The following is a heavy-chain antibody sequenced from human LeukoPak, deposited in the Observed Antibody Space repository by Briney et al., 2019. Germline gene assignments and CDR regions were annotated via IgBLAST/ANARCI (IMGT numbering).Heavy chain of an antibody. J-gene: IGHJ4*02. D-gene: IGHD1-26*01. CDR3: ARVYSGNYRLYY. CDR2: INGDGRRT. V-gene: IGHV3-74*01. Sequence: PGGSLRLSCAASGFTFNNYWMHWVRQAPGKGLVWVSRINGDGRRTNYADSVKGRLTISRDKAKNTLYLQMNRLRDEDTAVYYCARVYSGNYRLYYWGQGTLFTVSS. CDR1: GFTFNNYW.